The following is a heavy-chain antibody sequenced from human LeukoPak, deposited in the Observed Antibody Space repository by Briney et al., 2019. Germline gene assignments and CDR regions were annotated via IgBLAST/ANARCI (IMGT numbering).Heavy chain of an antibody. D-gene: IGHD6-19*01. Sequence: SETLSLTCTVSGGSISSYYWSWIRQPPGKGLEWIGYIYYSGSTNYNPSLKSRVTISVDTSKNQFSLKLSSVTAADTAVYYCASGVAVAGTRGDYWGQGTLVTVSS. V-gene: IGHV4-59*01. J-gene: IGHJ4*02. CDR3: ASGVAVAGTRGDY. CDR2: IYYSGST. CDR1: GGSISSYY.